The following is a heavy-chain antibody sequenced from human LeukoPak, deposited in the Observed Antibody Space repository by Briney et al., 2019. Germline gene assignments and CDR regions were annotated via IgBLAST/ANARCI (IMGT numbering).Heavy chain of an antibody. CDR2: ISSSSSYI. D-gene: IGHD3-16*01. CDR3: ASGGGSGTGFDY. J-gene: IGHJ4*02. Sequence: GGSLRLSCAASGITFTSSSMTWVRQAPGKGLEWVSSISSSSSYIYFADSLKGRFTISRDNAKNSLYLQMNSLRAEDTAVYYCASGGGSGTGFDYWGQGTLVTVSS. CDR1: GITFTSSS. V-gene: IGHV3-21*01.